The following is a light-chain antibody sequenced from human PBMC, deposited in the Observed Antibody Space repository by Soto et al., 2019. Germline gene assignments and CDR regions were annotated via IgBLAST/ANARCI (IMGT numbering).Light chain of an antibody. CDR3: QHYNNWPNT. CDR1: QSVTNN. CDR2: GAS. Sequence: EIVMTQSPATLSVSPGERATLSCRASQSVTNNLAWYQQKPGQAPRLLIYGASSRATGIPARFSGGGSGAEVTLTISSLQSEDFAVYYCQHYNNWPNTFGQGTKLEIK. J-gene: IGKJ2*01. V-gene: IGKV3-15*01.